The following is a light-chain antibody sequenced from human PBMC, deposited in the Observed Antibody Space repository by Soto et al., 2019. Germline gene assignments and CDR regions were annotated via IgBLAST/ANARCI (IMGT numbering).Light chain of an antibody. V-gene: IGKV3-20*01. CDR2: GAS. CDR1: QRVSDSC. Sequence: EIVLTQSPGTLSLSPGESAALSCRASQRVSDSCLAWHQQKPGQAPRLLIYGASSRATGIPDRFSGSGSGTDFTLTISRLEPEDFAVYYCQQYGSSPPVTFGQGTRLEI. CDR3: QQYGSSPPVT. J-gene: IGKJ5*01.